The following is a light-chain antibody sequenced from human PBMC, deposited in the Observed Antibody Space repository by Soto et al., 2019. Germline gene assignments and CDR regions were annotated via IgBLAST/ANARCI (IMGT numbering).Light chain of an antibody. CDR1: PSVTNY. CDR2: GAF. Sequence: VLTQSPATLSLSPGERATLSCRASPSVTNYLAWYQQKPGQAPRLLIYGAFNRATGIPARFSGSGSGTDFTLTISSLEPEDFAVYYCQQRNIWPPVTFGQGTRLEI. J-gene: IGKJ5*01. V-gene: IGKV3-11*01. CDR3: QQRNIWPPVT.